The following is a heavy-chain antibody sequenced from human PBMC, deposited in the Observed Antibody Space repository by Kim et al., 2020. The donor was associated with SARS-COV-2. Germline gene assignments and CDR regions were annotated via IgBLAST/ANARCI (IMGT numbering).Heavy chain of an antibody. V-gene: IGHV4-34*01. CDR3: ARDCTKPHILSGGSCYGYYFDY. D-gene: IGHD2-15*01. Sequence: SETLSLTCAVYGGSFSGYYWSWIRQPPGKGLEWIGEINHSGSTNYNPSLKSRVTISVDTSKNQFSLKLSSVTAADTAVYYCARDCTKPHILSGGSCYGYYFDYWGQGTLVTVSS. CDR1: GGSFSGYY. CDR2: INHSGST. J-gene: IGHJ4*02.